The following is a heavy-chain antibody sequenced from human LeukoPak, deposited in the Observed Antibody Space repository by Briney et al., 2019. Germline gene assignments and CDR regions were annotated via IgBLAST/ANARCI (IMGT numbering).Heavy chain of an antibody. J-gene: IGHJ3*01. CDR3: AKDIQLST. CDR2: IGTSGEST. CDR1: GFTFSVAA. D-gene: IGHD5-24*01. V-gene: IGHV3-23*01. Sequence: GGSLRLSCAASGFTFSVAAMTSVRQAPGKGLEWVSLIGTSGESTYYADSVKGRITISRDNSKNTLSLHMNILRLQAPAIFFFAKDIQLSTWGLGTMVTVCS.